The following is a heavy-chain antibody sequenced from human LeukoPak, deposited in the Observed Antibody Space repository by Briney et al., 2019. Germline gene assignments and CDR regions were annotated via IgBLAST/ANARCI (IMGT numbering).Heavy chain of an antibody. D-gene: IGHD3-3*01. CDR3: APLWGGTN. Sequence: PGGSLRLSCAASGFTFSSYSMNWVRQAPGKGLEWVSSISSSSSHIYYADSVKGRFTISRDNAKNSLYLQMNSLRAEDTAVYYCAPLWGGTNWGQGTLVTVSS. CDR2: ISSSSSHI. V-gene: IGHV3-21*01. CDR1: GFTFSSYS. J-gene: IGHJ4*02.